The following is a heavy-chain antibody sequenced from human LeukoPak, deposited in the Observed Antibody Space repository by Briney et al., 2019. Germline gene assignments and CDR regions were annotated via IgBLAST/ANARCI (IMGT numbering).Heavy chain of an antibody. CDR2: SYYSGST. D-gene: IGHD1-1*01. CDR1: GGSITGYF. Sequence: PSETLSLTCTVSGGSITGYFWNWIRQSSGKGLEWIGYSYYSGSTNYSPSLRSRVTISVDTSKNQFSLSLRSVTAADTAVYYCARADTQLVDYWGQGTRVIVSS. CDR3: ARADTQLVDY. V-gene: IGHV4-59*01. J-gene: IGHJ4*02.